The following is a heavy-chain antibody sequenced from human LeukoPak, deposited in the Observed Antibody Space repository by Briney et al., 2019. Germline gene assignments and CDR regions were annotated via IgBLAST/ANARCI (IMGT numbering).Heavy chain of an antibody. CDR1: GFTFSSYG. D-gene: IGHD3-22*01. J-gene: IGHJ4*02. CDR3: AKGNYYDSSAYSYFDY. V-gene: IGHV3-30*02. CDR2: IRYDGSNK. Sequence: PGGSLRLSCAASGFTFSSYGMHWVRQAPGKGLEWVAFIRYDGSNKYYADSVKGQFTISRDNSKNTLYLQMNSLRAEDTAVYYCAKGNYYDSSAYSYFDYWGQGTLVTVSS.